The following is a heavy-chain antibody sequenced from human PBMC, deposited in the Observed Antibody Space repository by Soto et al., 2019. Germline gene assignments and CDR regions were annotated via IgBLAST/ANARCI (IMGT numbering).Heavy chain of an antibody. CDR1: GYTFTGYY. D-gene: IGHD5-12*01. V-gene: IGHV1-2*02. J-gene: IGHJ4*02. CDR2: INPDNGDT. CDR3: ARHSGYDYVFDY. Sequence: QVQLVQSGAEVKKPGASVRVSCKASGYTFTGYYIHWVRQAPGQGLVWVGWINPDNGDTNYAQKFQGRVSMTRDTSTSTAYMGLSSLRFDDTAVYYCARHSGYDYVFDYWGQGTLVTVSS.